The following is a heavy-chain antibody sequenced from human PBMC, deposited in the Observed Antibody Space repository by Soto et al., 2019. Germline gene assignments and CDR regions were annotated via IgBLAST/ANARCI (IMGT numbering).Heavy chain of an antibody. CDR3: AKGQTGYAYYYYGMDV. CDR2: ISWNSGSI. Sequence: EVQLVESGGGLVQPGRSLRLSCAASGFTFDDYAMHWVRQAPGKGLEWVSGISWNSGSIGYADSVKGRFTISRDNAKNSLYLQMNSLRAEDTALDYCAKGQTGYAYYYYGMDVWGQGTTVTVSS. V-gene: IGHV3-9*01. J-gene: IGHJ6*02. CDR1: GFTFDDYA. D-gene: IGHD3-9*01.